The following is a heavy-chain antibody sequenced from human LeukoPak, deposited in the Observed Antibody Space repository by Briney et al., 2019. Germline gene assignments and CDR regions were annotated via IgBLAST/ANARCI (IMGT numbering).Heavy chain of an antibody. V-gene: IGHV1-2*02. CDR1: GYTFTGCY. CDR2: INPNSGGT. J-gene: IGHJ3*02. Sequence: ASVKVSCKASGYTFTGCYMHWVRQAPGQGLEWMGWINPNSGGTNYAQKFQGRVTMTRDTSISTAYMELSRLRSDDTAVYYCARDADSSSGEAFDIWGQGTMVTVSS. D-gene: IGHD6-13*01. CDR3: ARDADSSSGEAFDI.